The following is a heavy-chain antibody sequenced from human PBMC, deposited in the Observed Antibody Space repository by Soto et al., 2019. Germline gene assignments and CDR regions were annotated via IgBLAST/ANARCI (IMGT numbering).Heavy chain of an antibody. CDR2: INPNCGST. D-gene: IGHD3-3*01. Sequence: ASVKVSCKAPADTFTSYYIPWVRQAPVHGLEWVGIINPNCGSTRFAQTFQGRITMTTDTSTSTVYMELRSLRSEDTGVYYCARPPGYISEWYHFALWGQGTHVTVSS. CDR1: ADTFTSYY. CDR3: ARPPGYISEWYHFAL. V-gene: IGHV1-46*01. J-gene: IGHJ4*02.